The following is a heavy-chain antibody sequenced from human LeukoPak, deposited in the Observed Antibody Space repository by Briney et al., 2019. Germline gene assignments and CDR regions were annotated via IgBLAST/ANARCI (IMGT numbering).Heavy chain of an antibody. D-gene: IGHD4-17*01. CDR2: INTYGTST. CDR1: GFTFSSYW. J-gene: IGHJ5*02. CDR3: ARGSNTVTMKDWFDP. V-gene: IGHV3-74*03. Sequence: PGGSLRLSCAASGFTFSSYWMHWVRQVPGKGLVWVARINTYGTSTTYGDSVEGRFTISRDNAKNTLYLEMNSLRDDDTAVYYCARGSNTVTMKDWFDPWGQGTQVTVSS.